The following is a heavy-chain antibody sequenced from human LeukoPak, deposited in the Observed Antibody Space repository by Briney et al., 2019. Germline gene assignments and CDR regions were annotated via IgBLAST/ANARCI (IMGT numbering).Heavy chain of an antibody. V-gene: IGHV1-69*13. CDR3: ARGPYYDFWIHPYYYYYYMDV. J-gene: IGHJ6*03. CDR1: GGTFSSYA. CDR2: IIPTFGTA. Sequence: ASVKVSCKASGGTFSSYAISWVRQAPGQGLEWMGGIIPTFGTANYAQKFQGRVTITADESTSTAYMELSSLRSEDTAVYYCARGPYYDFWIHPYYYYYYMDVWGKGTTVTVSS. D-gene: IGHD3-3*01.